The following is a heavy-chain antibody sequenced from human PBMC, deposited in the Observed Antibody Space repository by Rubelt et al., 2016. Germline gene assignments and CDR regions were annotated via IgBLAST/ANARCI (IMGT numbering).Heavy chain of an antibody. CDR3: ARAHDLYDFWSGFVY. CDR2: IYSGGST. Sequence: EWVSVIYSGGSTYYADSVKGRFTISRDNSKNTLYLQMNSLRAEDTAVYYCARAHDLYDFWSGFVYWGQGTLVTVSS. D-gene: IGHD3-3*01. V-gene: IGHV3-66*02. J-gene: IGHJ4*02.